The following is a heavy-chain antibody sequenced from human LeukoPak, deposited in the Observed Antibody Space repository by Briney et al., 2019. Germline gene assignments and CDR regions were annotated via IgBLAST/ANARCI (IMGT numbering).Heavy chain of an antibody. J-gene: IGHJ6*03. Sequence: ASVKLSCKASGYTLTSYDINWVRQASGQGLEWMGGMNPNSGNTGYAQKFQGRVTMTRTTSISTAYMELSSLTSADTAVYYCARGPDILTGYYPDQYYYYYYYMDVWGKGTTVTIYS. CDR3: ARGPDILTGYYPDQYYYYYYYMDV. CDR1: GYTLTSYD. CDR2: MNPNSGNT. V-gene: IGHV1-8*01. D-gene: IGHD3-9*01.